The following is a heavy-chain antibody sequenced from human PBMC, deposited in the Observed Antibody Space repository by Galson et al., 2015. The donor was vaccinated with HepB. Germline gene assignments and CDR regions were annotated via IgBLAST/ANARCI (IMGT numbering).Heavy chain of an antibody. CDR3: AKAQGPAVAGMGGYFQH. Sequence: SLRLSCAASGFSFDDYAMHWVRQAPGKGLEWVSGISWNSGSIGYADSVKGRFTISRDNAKNSLYLQMNSLRAEDTALYYCAKAQGPAVAGMGGYFQHWGQGTLVTVSS. V-gene: IGHV3-9*01. D-gene: IGHD6-19*01. J-gene: IGHJ1*01. CDR2: ISWNSGSI. CDR1: GFSFDDYA.